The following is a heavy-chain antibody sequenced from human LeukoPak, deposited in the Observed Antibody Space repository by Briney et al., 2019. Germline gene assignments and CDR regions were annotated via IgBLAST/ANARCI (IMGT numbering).Heavy chain of an antibody. V-gene: IGHV1-46*01. CDR2: INPSGGST. D-gene: IGHD6-13*01. CDR1: GYTFGTHW. J-gene: IGHJ4*02. Sequence: ASVKVSCKASGYTFGTHWMHWVRQAPGQGLEWMGIINPSGGSTSYAQKFQGRVTMTRDMSTSTVYMELNSLRAEDTAVYYCAREGTSSSWFDYWGQGTLVTVPS. CDR3: AREGTSSSWFDY.